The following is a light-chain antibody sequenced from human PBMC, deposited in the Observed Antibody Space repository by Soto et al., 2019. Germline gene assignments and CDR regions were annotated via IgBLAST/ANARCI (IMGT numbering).Light chain of an antibody. CDR3: SSYTSSSVV. Sequence: QSALTQPASVSGSPGQSITISCTGNSSDVGGYNYVSWYQQHPGKAPKLMIYDVSNRPSGVSNRFSGSKSGNTASLTISGLQAEDEADYYCSSYTSSSVVFGGGTKLTVL. CDR1: SSDVGGYNY. V-gene: IGLV2-14*01. J-gene: IGLJ2*01. CDR2: DVS.